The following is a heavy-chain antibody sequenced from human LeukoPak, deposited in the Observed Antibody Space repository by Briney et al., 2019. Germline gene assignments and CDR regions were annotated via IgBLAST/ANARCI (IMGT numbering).Heavy chain of an antibody. D-gene: IGHD3-22*01. CDR2: ISHSGRT. CDR1: GGSISTSNW. Sequence: PSETLSLTCAVSGGSISTSNWWSWVRQPPGKGLEWIGEISHSGRTNYNPSLKSRVTISEDKSKNQFSLRLSSVTAAGTAVYYCARRDFYDSSGFDWGQGALVTVSS. CDR3: ARRDFYDSSGFD. J-gene: IGHJ4*02. V-gene: IGHV4-4*02.